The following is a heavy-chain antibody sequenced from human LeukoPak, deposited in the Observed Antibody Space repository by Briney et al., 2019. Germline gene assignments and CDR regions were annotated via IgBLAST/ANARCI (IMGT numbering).Heavy chain of an antibody. CDR3: AKSREYSSPEFDL. CDR2: ISGSGGST. D-gene: IGHD6-6*01. J-gene: IGHJ5*02. CDR1: GFTFSSYA. Sequence: GGSLRLSCAASGFTFSSYAMSWVRQAPGKGLEWVSAISGSGGSTYYADSVKGRFTISRDNSKKTLYLQMNSLRAEDTAVYYSAKSREYSSPEFDLWGKGTLVTVSS. V-gene: IGHV3-23*01.